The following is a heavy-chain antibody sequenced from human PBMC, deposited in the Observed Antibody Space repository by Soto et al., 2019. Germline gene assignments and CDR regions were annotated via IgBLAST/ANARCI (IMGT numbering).Heavy chain of an antibody. J-gene: IGHJ5*02. D-gene: IGHD1-26*01. CDR3: AREGRSSHIWGWFYP. Sequence: QVQLQESGPGLVKPSQTLSLTCTVSGGSISSGGCYWSWIRQHPGKGLEWIGYIYYSGRTYYNPAVQSRVTISVDTPKNQFSLNVIAVTAADTDGYFCAREGRSSHIWGWFYPWGQGTLVNVSS. CDR2: IYYSGRT. CDR1: GGSISSGGCY. V-gene: IGHV4-31*03.